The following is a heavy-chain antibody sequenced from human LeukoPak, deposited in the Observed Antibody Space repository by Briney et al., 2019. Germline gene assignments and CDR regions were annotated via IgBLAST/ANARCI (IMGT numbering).Heavy chain of an antibody. Sequence: SETLSLTCTFSGGSIRGSSYSWGWIRQPPGKGLEWIGHIYASGSTNYSPSLKSRVTISADTSKNQFSLKLNSVTAADTAVYFCALNFDYWGQGTLVTVSS. CDR3: ALNFDY. CDR1: GGSIRGSSYS. V-gene: IGHV4-39*01. CDR2: IYASGST. J-gene: IGHJ4*02.